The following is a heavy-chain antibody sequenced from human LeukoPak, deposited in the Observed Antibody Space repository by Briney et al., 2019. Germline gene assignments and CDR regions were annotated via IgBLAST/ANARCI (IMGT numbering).Heavy chain of an antibody. CDR3: ARGLPIVVVPAAILTGGAFDN. CDR1: GGTFSSYA. CDR2: IIPIFGTA. D-gene: IGHD2-2*02. Sequence: SVNVSCKASGGTFSSYAISRVRQAPGHGLEGMGGIIPIFGTANYAQKFQGRVTITTDESTRTAYMELSSLRSEDTAVYYCARGLPIVVVPAAILTGGAFDNWGQGTMVTVSS. J-gene: IGHJ3*02. V-gene: IGHV1-69*05.